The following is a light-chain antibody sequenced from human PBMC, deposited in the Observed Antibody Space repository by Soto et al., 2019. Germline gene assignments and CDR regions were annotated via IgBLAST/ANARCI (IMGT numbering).Light chain of an antibody. CDR1: SSNIGSNT. Sequence: QSVRTQPPSASGTPGQRGTISCSGSSSNIGSNTVNWYQQLPGTAPKLLIYSNNQRPSGVPDRFSGSKSGTSASLAISGLQSEDEADYYCAAWDDSLNGHVVFGGGTKVTVL. CDR2: SNN. CDR3: AAWDDSLNGHVV. J-gene: IGLJ2*01. V-gene: IGLV1-44*01.